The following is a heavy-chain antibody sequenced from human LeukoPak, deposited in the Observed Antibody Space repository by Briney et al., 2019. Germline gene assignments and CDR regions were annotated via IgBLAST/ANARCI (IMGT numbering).Heavy chain of an antibody. D-gene: IGHD3-9*01. CDR1: GFTFDYW. Sequence: GGSLRLSCVASGFTFDYWMSWVRQAPGKGLEWVSAISGSGGSTYYADSVKGRFTISRDNSKNTLYLQMNSLRAEDTAVYYCAKGYYDILTGAFDIWGQGTMVTVSS. J-gene: IGHJ3*02. V-gene: IGHV3-23*01. CDR3: AKGYYDILTGAFDI. CDR2: ISGSGGST.